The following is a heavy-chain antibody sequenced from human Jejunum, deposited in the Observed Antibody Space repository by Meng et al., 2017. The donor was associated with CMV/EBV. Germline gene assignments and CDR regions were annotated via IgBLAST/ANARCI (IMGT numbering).Heavy chain of an antibody. D-gene: IGHD3-9*01. CDR2: ISFNGRNK. J-gene: IGHJ4*02. CDR3: ARQQGYFDSTMAYFDS. Sequence: FTHSAMDWVRQAPGKGLECVAIISFNGRNKYYADSVKGRFTVSRDDSKNTIYLEMSSLRPEDTAVYYCARQQGYFDSTMAYFDSWGQGTPVTVSS. V-gene: IGHV3-30*03. CDR1: FTHSA.